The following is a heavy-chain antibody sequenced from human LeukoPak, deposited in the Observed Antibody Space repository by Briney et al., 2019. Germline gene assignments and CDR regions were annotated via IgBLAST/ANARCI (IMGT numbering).Heavy chain of an antibody. Sequence: GASVKVSCKASGYTFTSYGISWVRQAPGQGLEWMGWISAYNGNTNYAQKLQGRVTMTTDTSTSTAYMELRSLRSDDTAVYYCARDGVPYYDILTGYYINLDYWGQGTLVTVSS. CDR3: ARDGVPYYDILTGYYINLDY. J-gene: IGHJ4*02. D-gene: IGHD3-9*01. V-gene: IGHV1-18*01. CDR1: GYTFTSYG. CDR2: ISAYNGNT.